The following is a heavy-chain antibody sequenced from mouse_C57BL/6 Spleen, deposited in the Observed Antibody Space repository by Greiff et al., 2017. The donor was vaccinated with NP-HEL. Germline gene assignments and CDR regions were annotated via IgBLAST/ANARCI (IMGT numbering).Heavy chain of an antibody. CDR1: GYTFTDYE. CDR2: IDPETGGT. D-gene: IGHD2-13*01. CDR3: TRGVIPWYFDV. V-gene: IGHV1-15*01. Sequence: QVQLKQSGAELVRPGASVTLSCKASGYTFTDYEMHWVKQTPVHGLEWIGAIDPETGGTAYNQKFKGKAILTADKSSSTAYMELRSLTSEDSAVYYCTRGVIPWYFDVWGTGTTVTVSS. J-gene: IGHJ1*03.